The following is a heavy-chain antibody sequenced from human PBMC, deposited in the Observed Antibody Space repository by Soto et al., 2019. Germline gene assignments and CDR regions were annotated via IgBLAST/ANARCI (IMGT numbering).Heavy chain of an antibody. CDR1: GGSISSGDYY. CDR3: ARGIAAADDAFDI. V-gene: IGHV4-30-4*01. J-gene: IGHJ3*02. Sequence: QVQLQESGPGLVKPSQTLSLTCTVSGGSISSGDYYWSWIRQPPGKGLEWIGYIYYSGSTYYNPSLKSRVTISVDTTKHQFSLKLSSVTAADTAVYYCARGIAAADDAFDIWGQGTMVTVSS. D-gene: IGHD6-13*01. CDR2: IYYSGST.